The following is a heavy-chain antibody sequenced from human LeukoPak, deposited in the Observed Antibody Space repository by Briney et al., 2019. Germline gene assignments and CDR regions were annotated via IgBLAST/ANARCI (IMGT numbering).Heavy chain of an antibody. Sequence: GASVKVSCKASGGTFSSYAISWVRQAPGQGLEWMGGIIPIFGTADYAQKFQGRVTITADESTSTAYMELSSLRSEDTAVYYCARLTPLGYCSGGSCPNKQIDYWGQGTLVTVSS. CDR1: GGTFSSYA. J-gene: IGHJ4*02. CDR2: IIPIFGTA. V-gene: IGHV1-69*13. D-gene: IGHD2-15*01. CDR3: ARLTPLGYCSGGSCPNKQIDY.